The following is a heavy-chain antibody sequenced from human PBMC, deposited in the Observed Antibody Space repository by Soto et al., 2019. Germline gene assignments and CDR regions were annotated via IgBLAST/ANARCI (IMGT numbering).Heavy chain of an antibody. D-gene: IGHD3-10*01. CDR1: GDTFSNYA. CDR3: ARNEWFGELPIYGMDV. V-gene: IGHV1-3*01. J-gene: IGHJ6*02. CDR2: INAGNGNT. Sequence: GASVKVSCKTSGDTFSNYAISWVRQAPGQGLEWMGWINAGNGNTKYSQKFQGRVTITRDTSASTAYMELSSLRSEDTAVYYCARNEWFGELPIYGMDVWGQGTTVTVSS.